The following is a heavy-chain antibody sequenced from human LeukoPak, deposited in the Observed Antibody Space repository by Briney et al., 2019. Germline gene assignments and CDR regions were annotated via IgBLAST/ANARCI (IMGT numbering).Heavy chain of an antibody. V-gene: IGHV4-4*02. D-gene: IGHD6-13*01. Sequence: SGTLSLTCAVSGGSISSSNWWSWVRQPPGKGLEWIGEIYHSGSTNYNPSLKSRVTISVDKSKNQFSLKLSSVTAADTAVYYCAMILIAAAGSFDYWGQGTLVTVSS. J-gene: IGHJ4*02. CDR3: AMILIAAAGSFDY. CDR2: IYHSGST. CDR1: GGSISSSNW.